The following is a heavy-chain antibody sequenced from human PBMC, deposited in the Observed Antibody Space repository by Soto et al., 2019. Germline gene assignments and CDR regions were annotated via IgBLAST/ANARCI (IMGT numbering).Heavy chain of an antibody. V-gene: IGHV4-34*01. Sequence: QVQLQQWGAGLLKPSETLSLTCAVYGGSFSGYYWSWIRQPPGKGLEWIGEINHSGSTNYNPSLKSRVTISVDTSKNQFSLKLSSVTAADTAVYYCARPTRQWLGLRYYYGMDVWGQGTTVTVYS. J-gene: IGHJ6*02. CDR3: ARPTRQWLGLRYYYGMDV. D-gene: IGHD6-19*01. CDR2: INHSGST. CDR1: GGSFSGYY.